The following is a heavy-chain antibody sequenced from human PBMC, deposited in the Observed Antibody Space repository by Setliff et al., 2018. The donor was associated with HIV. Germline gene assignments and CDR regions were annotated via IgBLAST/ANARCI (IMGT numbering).Heavy chain of an antibody. V-gene: IGHV4-38-2*01. CDR2: IYHSGST. CDR3: AGHRDPPGSSWIFYYYYMDL. Sequence: PSETLSLTCAVSGYSISSGYYWGWIRQPPGKGLEWIGSIYHSGSTYYNPSLKSQVTISVDTSKNQVSLRLSSATAADTGVYYCAGHRDPPGSSWIFYYYYMDLWGGGTTVTVSS. CDR1: GYSISSGYY. D-gene: IGHD6-13*01. J-gene: IGHJ6*03.